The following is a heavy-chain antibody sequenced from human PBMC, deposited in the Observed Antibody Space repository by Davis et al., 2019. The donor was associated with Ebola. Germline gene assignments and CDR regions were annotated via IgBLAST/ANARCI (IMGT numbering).Heavy chain of an antibody. J-gene: IGHJ4*02. CDR3: ARDRYSSGWAMLDY. V-gene: IGHV1-18*04. CDR2: ISPYKANT. CDR1: GYTFTSYG. D-gene: IGHD6-19*01. Sequence: ASVKVSCKASGYTFTSYGISWVRQAPGQGLEWMGWISPYKANTNYAQKLQGRVTMTTDTSTNTAYMELRSLRSDDTAVYYCARDRYSSGWAMLDYWGQGTLVTVSS.